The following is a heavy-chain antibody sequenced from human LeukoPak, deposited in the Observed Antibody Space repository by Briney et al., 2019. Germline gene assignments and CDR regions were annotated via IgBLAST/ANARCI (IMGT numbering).Heavy chain of an antibody. V-gene: IGHV3-23*01. CDR2: LSGSGITT. CDR1: GFTFSNSA. J-gene: IGHJ4*01. D-gene: IGHD6-19*01. Sequence: PGGSVRLSCAASGFTFSNSAMSWVRQAPGKGLEGVSTLSGSGITTYYADSVKGRFTISRDNSKNTLYLQMNSLRAEATAVYYCAKGIYSSGWSYFDYWARGTLVTVSS. CDR3: AKGIYSSGWSYFDY.